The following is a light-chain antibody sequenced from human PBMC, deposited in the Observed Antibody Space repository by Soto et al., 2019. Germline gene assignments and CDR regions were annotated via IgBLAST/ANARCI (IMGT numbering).Light chain of an antibody. CDR2: DVS. CDR1: SSDVGAYNS. CDR3: SSYTSSSSYV. J-gene: IGLJ1*01. V-gene: IGLV2-14*01. Sequence: QSVRTHPASGSGSPGQSISISCTGTSSDVGAYNSVSWYQQYPGKAPKLMIHDVSNRPSGVSDRFSGSKSGNTASLTISGLQAEEEADYYCSSYTSSSSYVFGSGTKVTVL.